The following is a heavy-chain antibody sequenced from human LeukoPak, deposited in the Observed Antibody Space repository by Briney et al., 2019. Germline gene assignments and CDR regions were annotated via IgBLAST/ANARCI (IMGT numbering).Heavy chain of an antibody. V-gene: IGHV1-8*01. CDR1: GYTFTSYD. CDR3: ARVLTRSGRRFDP. CDR2: MNPNSGNT. Sequence: ASVTVSCKASGYTFTSYDINWVRQAPGQGLEWMGWMNPNSGNTGYAQKFQGRVTMTRNTSISTAYMELSSLRSEDTAVYYCARVLTRSGRRFDPWGQGTLVTVSS. J-gene: IGHJ5*02. D-gene: IGHD3-10*01.